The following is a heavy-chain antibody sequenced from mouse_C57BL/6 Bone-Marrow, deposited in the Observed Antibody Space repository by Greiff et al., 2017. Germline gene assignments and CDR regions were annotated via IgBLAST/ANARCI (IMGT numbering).Heavy chain of an antibody. J-gene: IGHJ2*01. Sequence: QVQLQQPGAELVKPGASVKMSCKASGYTFTSYWITWVKQRPGQGLEWIGDIYPTSGRTNYNEKFKSKAILTVDPSSNTAYMQRVSLPSEDSAVFYCARSGPLGRSFDYWGQGTTLTVSS. CDR3: ARSGPLGRSFDY. D-gene: IGHD4-1*01. CDR2: IYPTSGRT. CDR1: GYTFTSYW. V-gene: IGHV1-55*01.